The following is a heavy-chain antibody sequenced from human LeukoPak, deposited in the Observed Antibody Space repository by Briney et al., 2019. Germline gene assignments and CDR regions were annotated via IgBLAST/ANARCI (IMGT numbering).Heavy chain of an antibody. J-gene: IGHJ4*02. V-gene: IGHV3-7*01. CDR3: ARDPESSSFDL. Sequence: TGGSLRLSCAASGFSFSTYWMSWFRQTPEKGLEFVANIDQGGSVRNYMDSLKGRCTISRDNAKKSLYLEINSLRADDTAVYYCARDPESSSFDLWGRGALVTVSS. D-gene: IGHD6-13*01. CDR2: IDQGGSVR. CDR1: GFSFSTYW.